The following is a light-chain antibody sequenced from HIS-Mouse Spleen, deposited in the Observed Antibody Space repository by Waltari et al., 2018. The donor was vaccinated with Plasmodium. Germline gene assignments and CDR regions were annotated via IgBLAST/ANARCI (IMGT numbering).Light chain of an antibody. J-gene: IGLJ3*02. CDR3: YSTDSSGNHRV. CDR1: AFPQQY. CDR2: EDS. Sequence: SYELTQPPSVSVSPGQTARLTCSGAAFPQQYTYWYQQKSGPAPVLVIYEDSKRPSGIPERFSGSSSGTMATLTISGAQVEDEADYYCYSTDSSGNHRVFGGGTKLTVL. V-gene: IGLV3-10*01.